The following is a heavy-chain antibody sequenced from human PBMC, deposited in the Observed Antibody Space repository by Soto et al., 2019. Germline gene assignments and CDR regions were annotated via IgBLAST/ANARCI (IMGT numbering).Heavy chain of an antibody. CDR1: GFTVSSNY. D-gene: IGHD6-13*01. Sequence: GGSLRLSCAASGFTVSSNYMSWVRQAPGKGLEWVSVIYSGGSTYYADSVKGRFTISRDNSKNTLYLQMNSLRADDTAVYYCARDGGSPFYYYGMDVWGQGTTVTVSS. V-gene: IGHV3-53*01. CDR3: ARDGGSPFYYYGMDV. CDR2: IYSGGST. J-gene: IGHJ6*02.